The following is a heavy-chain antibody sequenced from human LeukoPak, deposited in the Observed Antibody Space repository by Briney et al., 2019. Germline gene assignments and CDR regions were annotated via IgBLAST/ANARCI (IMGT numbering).Heavy chain of an antibody. CDR2: ISAYNGNT. CDR1: GYTFTSYG. Sequence: ASVKVSCKASGYTFTSYGISWVRQAPGQGLEWMGWISAYNGNTNYAQKLQGRVTMTTDTSTSTAYMELRSLRSDDTAVYYCARDSNVLDYYYGMDVWGQGTTVTVSS. D-gene: IGHD4/OR15-4a*01. CDR3: ARDSNVLDYYYGMDV. V-gene: IGHV1-18*01. J-gene: IGHJ6*02.